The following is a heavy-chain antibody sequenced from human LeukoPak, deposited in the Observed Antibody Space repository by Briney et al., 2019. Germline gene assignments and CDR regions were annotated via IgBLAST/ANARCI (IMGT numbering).Heavy chain of an antibody. CDR1: GYTFSGHY. CDR3: ARYFAVPDGGGFDY. J-gene: IGHJ4*02. Sequence: GASVKVSCKASGYTFSGHYMHWVRQAPGQGLEWLGWINPITGDTKYEQKFQGSVTMTRDTSISTVYMELSGLTSDDTAIYYCARYFAVPDGGGFDYWGQGTLVTVSS. CDR2: INPITGDT. V-gene: IGHV1-2*02. D-gene: IGHD3-3*01.